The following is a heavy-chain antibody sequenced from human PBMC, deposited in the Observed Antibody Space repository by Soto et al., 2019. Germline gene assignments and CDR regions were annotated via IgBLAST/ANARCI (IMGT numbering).Heavy chain of an antibody. D-gene: IGHD1-26*01. CDR3: ARGSQWELPQGYYFDY. J-gene: IGHJ4*02. CDR1: GGTFSSYA. V-gene: IGHV1-69*13. CDR2: IIPIFGTA. Sequence: SVKVSCKASGGTFSSYAISWVRQAPGQGLEWMGGIIPIFGTANYAQKFQGRVTITADESTSTAYMELSSLRSEDTAVYYCARGSQWELPQGYYFDYWGQRTLVTVSS.